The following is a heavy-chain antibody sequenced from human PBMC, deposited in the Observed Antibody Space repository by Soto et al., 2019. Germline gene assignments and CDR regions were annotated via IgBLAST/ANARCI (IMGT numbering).Heavy chain of an antibody. CDR3: ASVLGSRRAGSYPSY. CDR1: GFSISDCS. D-gene: IGHD3-10*01. CDR2: ISTNNDAI. Sequence: EVQLVESGGGLVQPGGSLRLSCAASGFSISDCSMNWVRRAPGKGLEWISYISTNNDAIYYPDSVKSQFTISRDNAKNSLYLQMNSLRAEDTALYYCASVLGSRRAGSYPSYWGQGTLVTVS. V-gene: IGHV3-48*01. J-gene: IGHJ4*02.